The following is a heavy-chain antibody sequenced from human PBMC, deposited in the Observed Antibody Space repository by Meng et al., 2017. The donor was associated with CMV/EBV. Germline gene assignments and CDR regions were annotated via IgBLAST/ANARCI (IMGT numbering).Heavy chain of an antibody. D-gene: IGHD6-6*01. V-gene: IGHV3-48*03. CDR1: GFTSSSIE. Sequence: GGPLKPSFAAFGFTSSSIEMNWVRQAPGKGLEWTSYISAGGNTIYYADSVKGRFTISRDNAKKSLYLQMNSLRAEDTAIYSCAKNLGARTPRDAMDVWGQGTTVTVSS. CDR3: AKNLGARTPRDAMDV. J-gene: IGHJ6*02. CDR2: ISAGGNTI.